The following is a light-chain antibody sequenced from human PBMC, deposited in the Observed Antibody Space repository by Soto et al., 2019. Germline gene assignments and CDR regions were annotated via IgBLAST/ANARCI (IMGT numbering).Light chain of an antibody. CDR2: DVS. CDR3: SSYTSSSTLVV. J-gene: IGLJ2*01. Sequence: SCTGTSSDVGGYNYVSWYQQHPGKAPKLMIYDVSNRPSGVSNRFSGSKSDNTASLTISGLQAEDEADYYCSSYTSSSTLVVFGGGTKLTVL. V-gene: IGLV2-14*04. CDR1: SSDVGGYNY.